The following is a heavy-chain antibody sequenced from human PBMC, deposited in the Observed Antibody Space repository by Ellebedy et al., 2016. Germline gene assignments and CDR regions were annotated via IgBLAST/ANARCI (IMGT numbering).Heavy chain of an antibody. CDR2: IIPIFGTA. D-gene: IGHD3-22*01. Sequence: SVQVSCXASVGTFSSYAISWVRQAPGQGLEWMGGIIPIFGTANYAQKFQGRVTITADESTSTAYMELSSLRSEDTAVYYCAGNKYYDSSGYYGDAFDIWGQGTMVTVSS. J-gene: IGHJ3*02. CDR3: AGNKYYDSSGYYGDAFDI. V-gene: IGHV1-69*13. CDR1: VGTFSSYA.